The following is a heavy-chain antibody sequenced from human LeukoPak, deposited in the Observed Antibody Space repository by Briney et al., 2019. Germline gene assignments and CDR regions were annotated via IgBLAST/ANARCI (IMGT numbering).Heavy chain of an antibody. CDR3: ARLDAFDI. CDR2: INPILGIA. J-gene: IGHJ3*02. Sequence: VASVKLSCKASGGTFSSYAISWVRQAPGQGLEWMGRINPILGIASYAQKFQGRVTITADKATSTAYMELSSLRSEDTAVYCCARLDAFDIWGQGTMVTVSS. CDR1: GGTFSSYA. V-gene: IGHV1-69*04.